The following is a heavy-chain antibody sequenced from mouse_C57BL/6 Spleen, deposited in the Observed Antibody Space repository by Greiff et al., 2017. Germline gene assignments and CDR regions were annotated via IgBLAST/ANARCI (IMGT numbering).Heavy chain of an antibody. J-gene: IGHJ2*01. D-gene: IGHD1-1*01. V-gene: IGHV1-69*01. CDR2: IDPSDSYT. CDR1: GYTFTSYW. Sequence: QVQLQQSGAELVMPGASVKLSCKASGYTFTSYWMHWVKQRPGQGLEWIGEIDPSDSYTNYNQKFKGKSTLNVDKSSSTAYMQLSSLTSEDSAVYYCAGGGVVGDYWGQGTTLTVSS. CDR3: AGGGVVGDY.